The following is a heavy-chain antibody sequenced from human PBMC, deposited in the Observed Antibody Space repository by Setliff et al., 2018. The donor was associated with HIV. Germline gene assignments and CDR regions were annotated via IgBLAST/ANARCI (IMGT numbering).Heavy chain of an antibody. J-gene: IGHJ3*02. CDR3: ARDKGYSYGTYGAFDI. Sequence: SQTLSLTCAISGDSVSSNSAAWNWIRQSPSRGLEWLGRTYYRSKWYNDYAVSVKSRITINPDTSKNQFSLQLNSVTPEDTAVYYCARDKGYSYGTYGAFDIWGQGTMVTVSS. V-gene: IGHV6-1*01. CDR2: TYYRSKWYN. D-gene: IGHD5-18*01. CDR1: GDSVSSNSAA.